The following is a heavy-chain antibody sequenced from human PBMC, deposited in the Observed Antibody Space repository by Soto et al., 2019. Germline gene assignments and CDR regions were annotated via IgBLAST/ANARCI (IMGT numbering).Heavy chain of an antibody. CDR1: GGSIGTDGHY. CDR3: ERDSRGYYFDY. D-gene: IGHD3-10*01. CDR2: IHYSGST. V-gene: IGHV4-31*03. Sequence: SETLSLTCTVSGGSIGTDGHYWSWIRQHPGKDLEWIGYIHYSGSTYYNPSLGSRVLISVDTSKNQYSLNLYSLTAADTAVYYCERDSRGYYFDYWGQGTLVTVSS. J-gene: IGHJ4*02.